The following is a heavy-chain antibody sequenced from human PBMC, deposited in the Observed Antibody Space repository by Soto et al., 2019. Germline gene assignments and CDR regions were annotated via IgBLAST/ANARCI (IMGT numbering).Heavy chain of an antibody. CDR2: IIPIFGTA. D-gene: IGHD6-13*01. Sequence: QVQLVQSGAEVKKPGSSVKVSCKASGGTFSSYAISWVRQAPGQGLEWMGGIIPIFGTANYAQKFQGRVTITADESTSTAYMELSSLRSEDTAVYYCARDKSRYSSSWWGYWGQGTLVTVSS. CDR1: GGTFSSYA. CDR3: ARDKSRYSSSWWGY. V-gene: IGHV1-69*01. J-gene: IGHJ4*02.